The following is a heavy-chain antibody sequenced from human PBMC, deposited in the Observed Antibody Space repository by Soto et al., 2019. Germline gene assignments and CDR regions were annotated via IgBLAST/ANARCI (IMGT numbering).Heavy chain of an antibody. CDR3: ARAKAVGGGNSVDY. CDR1: GGSISGYY. V-gene: IGHV4-59*08. J-gene: IGHJ4*02. Sequence: SETLSLTCTVSGGSISGYYWSWIRQPPGKRLEWIGYIYYTGSTNYNPSLRSRVTISVDTSKNQFSLKLSSVTAADTAVYYCARAKAVGGGNSVDYWGQGTLVTVSS. CDR2: IYYTGST. D-gene: IGHD2-21*02.